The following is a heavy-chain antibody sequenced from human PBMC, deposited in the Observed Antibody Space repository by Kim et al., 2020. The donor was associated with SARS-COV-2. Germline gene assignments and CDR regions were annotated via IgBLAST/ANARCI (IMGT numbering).Heavy chain of an antibody. CDR2: SGGT. V-gene: IGHV1-2*02. D-gene: IGHD6-13*01. Sequence: SGGTNYAQKFQGRVTMTRDTSISTAYMELSRLRSDDTAVYYCARVRGIAYWGQGTLVTVSS. CDR3: ARVRGIAY. J-gene: IGHJ4*02.